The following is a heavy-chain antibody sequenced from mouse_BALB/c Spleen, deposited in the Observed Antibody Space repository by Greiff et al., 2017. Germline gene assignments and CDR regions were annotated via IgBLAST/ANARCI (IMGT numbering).Heavy chain of an antibody. Sequence: EVKLMESGGGLVQPGGSRKLSCAASGFTFSSFGMHWVRQAPEKGLEWVAYISSGSSTIYYIDTVKGRFTIARDNAKNTLFLQMTSLRSEDTAMYYCARSHRYDGLDYWGQGTTLTVSS. CDR2: ISSGSSTI. D-gene: IGHD2-14*01. CDR3: ARSHRYDGLDY. J-gene: IGHJ2*01. V-gene: IGHV5-17*02. CDR1: GFTFSSFG.